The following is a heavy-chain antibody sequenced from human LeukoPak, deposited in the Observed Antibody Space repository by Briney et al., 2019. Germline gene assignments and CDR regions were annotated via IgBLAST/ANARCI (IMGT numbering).Heavy chain of an antibody. CDR2: IYPGDSET. Sequence: PGASLKISCTGSGYSFSDYWIAWVRQMPGKGLEWMGIIYPGDSETTYSPSSQGQVTISADKSITTTFLQWSSLKASDTAMYYCARGRGYCSSSSCHDFDYWGQGTLVTVSS. CDR3: ARGRGYCSSSSCHDFDY. CDR1: GYSFSDYW. D-gene: IGHD2-2*01. V-gene: IGHV5-51*01. J-gene: IGHJ4*02.